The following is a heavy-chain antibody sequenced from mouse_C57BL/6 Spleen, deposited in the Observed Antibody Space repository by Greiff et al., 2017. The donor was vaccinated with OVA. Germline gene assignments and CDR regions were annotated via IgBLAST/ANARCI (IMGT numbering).Heavy chain of an antibody. CDR3: AKDMTSYYGNLYAMDY. V-gene: IGHV2-6*03. D-gene: IGHD2-1*01. CDR1: GFSLTSYG. CDR2: IWSDGST. J-gene: IGHJ4*01. Sequence: VKLVESGPGLVAPSQSLSITCTVSGFSLTSYGVHWVRQPPGKGLEWLVVIWSDGSTTYNSALKSRLSISKDNSKSQVFLKMNSLQTDDTAMYYWAKDMTSYYGNLYAMDYWGQGTSVTVSS.